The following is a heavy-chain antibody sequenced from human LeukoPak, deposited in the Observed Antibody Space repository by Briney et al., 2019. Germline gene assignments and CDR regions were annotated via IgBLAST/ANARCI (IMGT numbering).Heavy chain of an antibody. CDR3: ARNALTYYYDSSGYFHLNY. V-gene: IGHV1-18*01. Sequence: QXLEXXXWXXAYNGNTNYAQKLQGRVTMTTDTSTSTAYMELRSLRSDDTAVYYCARNALTYYYDSSGYFHLNYWGQGTLVTVSS. CDR2: XXAYNGNT. D-gene: IGHD3-22*01. J-gene: IGHJ4*02.